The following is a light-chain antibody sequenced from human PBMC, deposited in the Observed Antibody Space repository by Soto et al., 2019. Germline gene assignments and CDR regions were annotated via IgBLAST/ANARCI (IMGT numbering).Light chain of an antibody. V-gene: IGKV1-39*01. Sequence: IQMTQSPSSLSAFVGDRVTISCRASRNITSDLNWYQQKPGKAPRLLIFRASTLQTGVPSRFXXXGSATDFTLTISGLQPEDFATYSCQQSYSTLPYTFGQGTKVQIK. J-gene: IGKJ2*01. CDR1: RNITSD. CDR3: QQSYSTLPYT. CDR2: RAS.